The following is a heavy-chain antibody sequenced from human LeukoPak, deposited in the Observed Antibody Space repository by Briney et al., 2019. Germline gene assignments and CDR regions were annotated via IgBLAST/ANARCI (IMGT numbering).Heavy chain of an antibody. Sequence: PSETMSLTCTVSGGSISSSSYYWGWIRQPPGKGLEWIGSIYYSGSTYYNPSLKSRVTISLDTSKNQFSLKLSSVTAADTAVYYCARDVLAAPGTFDYGGQGALVTVSS. J-gene: IGHJ4*02. V-gene: IGHV4-39*07. CDR1: GGSISSSSYY. CDR2: IYYSGST. D-gene: IGHD6-13*01. CDR3: ARDVLAAPGTFDY.